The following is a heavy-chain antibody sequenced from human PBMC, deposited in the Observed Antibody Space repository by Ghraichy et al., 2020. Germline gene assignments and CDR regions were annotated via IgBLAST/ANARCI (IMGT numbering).Heavy chain of an antibody. CDR3: AKEVVPAAIRYYGMDV. Sequence: GGSLRLSCAASGFTFSSYAMSWVRQAPGKGLEWVSAISGSGGSTYYADSVKGRFTISRDNSKNTLYLQMNSLRAEDTAVYYCAKEVVPAAIRYYGMDVWGQGTTVTVSS. CDR2: ISGSGGST. CDR1: GFTFSSYA. J-gene: IGHJ6*02. V-gene: IGHV3-23*01. D-gene: IGHD2-2*01.